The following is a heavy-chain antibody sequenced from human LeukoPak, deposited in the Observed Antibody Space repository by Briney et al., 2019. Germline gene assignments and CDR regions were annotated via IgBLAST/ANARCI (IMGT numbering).Heavy chain of an antibody. V-gene: IGHV3-23*01. J-gene: IGHJ4*02. CDR1: GITLSNYG. Sequence: PGGSLRLSCAVSGITLSNYGMSWVRQAPGKGLEWVAGLSGSGGGTNYADSVQGRFIISRDNPKNTLYLQMNSLRAEDTAVYFCAKRGVVIRVFLVGFHKEAYYFDSWGQGALVTVSS. CDR2: LSGSGGGT. CDR3: AKRGVVIRVFLVGFHKEAYYFDS. D-gene: IGHD3-10*01.